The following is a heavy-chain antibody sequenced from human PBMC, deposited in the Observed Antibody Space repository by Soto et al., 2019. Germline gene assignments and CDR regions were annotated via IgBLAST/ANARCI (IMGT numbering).Heavy chain of an antibody. V-gene: IGHV4-34*01. CDR3: ARDKITGLFDY. D-gene: IGHD2-8*02. CDR2: INHSGST. CDR1: GGSFSGYY. Sequence: QVQLQQWGAGLLKPSETLSLTCAGYGGSFSGYYWTWIRQPPGTGLEWIGEINHSGSTNYNPSLKSRGTISVGTSKHQFALKLTSVTAADTAVYYCARDKITGLFDYWGQGTLVTVSS. J-gene: IGHJ4*02.